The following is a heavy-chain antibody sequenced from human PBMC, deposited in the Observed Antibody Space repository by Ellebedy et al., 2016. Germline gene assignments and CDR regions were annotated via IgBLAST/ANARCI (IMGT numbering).Heavy chain of an antibody. CDR3: ARGGSHSSSWANPLADY. V-gene: IGHV4-59*08. Sequence: SETLSLTCTVSSGSISSYYWSWIRQPPGKGLEWIGYIYYSGSTNYNPSLKSRVTISVDTSKHQFSLKLSSVTAADTAVYYCARGGSHSSSWANPLADYWGQGTLVTVSS. D-gene: IGHD6-13*01. CDR1: SGSISSYY. J-gene: IGHJ4*02. CDR2: IYYSGST.